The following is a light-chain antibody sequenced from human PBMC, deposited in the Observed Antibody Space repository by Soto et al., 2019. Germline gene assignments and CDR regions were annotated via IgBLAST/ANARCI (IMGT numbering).Light chain of an antibody. J-gene: IGLJ1*01. V-gene: IGLV2-11*01. CDR2: DVS. Sequence: QSVLTQPPSVSGSPGQSVTISCTGTSSDVGGYNYVSWYQQHPGKAPKLMIYDVSKRPSGVPDRFSGSKSGNTASLTISGLQAEDEADYYCCSYAGSYTFSYVFGTGTKVTVL. CDR1: SSDVGGYNY. CDR3: CSYAGSYTFSYV.